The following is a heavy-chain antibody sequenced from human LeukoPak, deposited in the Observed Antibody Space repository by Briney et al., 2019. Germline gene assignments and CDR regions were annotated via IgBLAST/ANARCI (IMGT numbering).Heavy chain of an antibody. J-gene: IGHJ5*02. CDR2: MNPNSGNT. CDR3: ARVVPAAINDP. CDR1: GYTFTSYG. V-gene: IGHV1-8*02. Sequence: ASVKVSCKASGYTFTSYGISWVRQAPGQGLEWMGWMNPNSGNTGYAQKFQGRVTMTRNTPISTAYMELSSLRSEDTAVYYCARVVPAAINDPWGQGTLVTVSS. D-gene: IGHD2-2*02.